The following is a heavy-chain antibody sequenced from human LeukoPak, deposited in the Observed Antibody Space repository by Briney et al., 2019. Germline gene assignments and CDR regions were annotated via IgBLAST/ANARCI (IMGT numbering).Heavy chain of an antibody. D-gene: IGHD1-26*01. V-gene: IGHV3-15*01. CDR2: IKSKTDGGTT. CDR3: TTEELAYYYYGMDV. J-gene: IGHJ6*02. CDR1: GFTFSNAR. Sequence: GGSLRLSCAASGFTFSNARMSWVRQAPGKGLEWVGRIKSKTDGGTTDYAAPVKGRFTISRDDSKNTLYLQMNSLKTEDTAVYYCTTEELAYYYYGMDVWGQGTTVTVSS.